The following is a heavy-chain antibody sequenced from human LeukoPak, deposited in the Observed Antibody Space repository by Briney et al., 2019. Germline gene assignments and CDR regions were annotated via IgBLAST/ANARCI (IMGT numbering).Heavy chain of an antibody. J-gene: IGHJ4*02. CDR2: IYYSGST. Sequence: SETLSLTCAVYGGSFSGYYWSWIRQPPGKGLEWIGNIYYSGSTYYNPSLKSRVTISVDTSKNQFSLKLSSVTAADTAVYYCARREDYYGSGSYSYFDSWGQGTLVTVSS. V-gene: IGHV4-34*01. CDR1: GGSFSGYY. CDR3: ARREDYYGSGSYSYFDS. D-gene: IGHD3-10*01.